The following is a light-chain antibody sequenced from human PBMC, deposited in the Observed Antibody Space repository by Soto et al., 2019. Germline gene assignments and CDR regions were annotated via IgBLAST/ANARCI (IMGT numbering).Light chain of an antibody. CDR2: EDN. CDR1: SGSIASNY. Sequence: NFMLTQPHSVSESPGKTVTISCTRSSGSIASNYVQWYQQRPGSAPTTVIYEDNQRPSGVPDRFSGSIDSSSNSASLTISGLKTEHEADYYCQSYDSSIPVVFGGGTKLTVL. CDR3: QSYDSSIPVV. J-gene: IGLJ2*01. V-gene: IGLV6-57*04.